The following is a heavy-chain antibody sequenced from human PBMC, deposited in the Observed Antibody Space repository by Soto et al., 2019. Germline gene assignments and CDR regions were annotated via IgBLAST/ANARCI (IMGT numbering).Heavy chain of an antibody. D-gene: IGHD6-25*01. J-gene: IGHJ4*02. CDR3: ARDLGVTATGPSLDY. V-gene: IGHV3-21*01. Sequence: GSLRLSCAASGFTFRTYSMNWVRQAPGKGLEWVSAISSTSAYIFYADSVKGRFTISRDNAKNSLYLQMNSLRAEDTAVYYCARDLGVTATGPSLDYWGQGTQVTVSS. CDR2: ISSTSAYI. CDR1: GFTFRTYS.